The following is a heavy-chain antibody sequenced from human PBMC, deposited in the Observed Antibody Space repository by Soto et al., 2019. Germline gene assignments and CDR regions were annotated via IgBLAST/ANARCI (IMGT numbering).Heavy chain of an antibody. V-gene: IGHV1-2*02. CDR2: INPNSGGT. CDR1: GYTFTGYY. Sequence: ASVKVSCEASGYTFTGYYIHWVRQAPGQGLEWMGWINPNSGGTNYAQKFQGRVTMTRDTSISTAYMELSSLRSEDTAVYYCARDGIVATIKRFVWFDPWGQGTLVTVSS. CDR3: ARDGIVATIKRFVWFDP. J-gene: IGHJ5*02. D-gene: IGHD5-12*01.